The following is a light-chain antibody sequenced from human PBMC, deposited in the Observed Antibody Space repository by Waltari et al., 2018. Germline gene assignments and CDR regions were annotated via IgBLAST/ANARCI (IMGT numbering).Light chain of an antibody. V-gene: IGKV1-17*01. J-gene: IGKJ3*01. CDR1: QDISSY. CDR2: GAT. Sequence: DLQMTQSPSSLSASVGATVPITCRASQDISSYLNWFQQKPGKAPKLLIYGATSLESGVPSRFSGSGSGTEFTLTITSLQPEDFAAYYCLHHNSYPFTFGPGTKLDIK. CDR3: LHHNSYPFT.